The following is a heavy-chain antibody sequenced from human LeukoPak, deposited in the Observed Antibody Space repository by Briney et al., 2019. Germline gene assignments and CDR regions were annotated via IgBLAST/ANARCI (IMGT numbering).Heavy chain of an antibody. J-gene: IGHJ3*02. CDR2: IYYSGST. Sequence: SETLSLTCTVSGGSITSPNYYWGWIRQPPGKGLERIGSIYYSGSTYYNPSLKSRVTISVDTSKNQFSLRLISVTAADTAVYYCATLRYCSGGSCFNAFDIWGQGTIVSVSS. CDR3: ATLRYCSGGSCFNAFDI. D-gene: IGHD2-15*01. CDR1: GGSITSPNYY. V-gene: IGHV4-39*01.